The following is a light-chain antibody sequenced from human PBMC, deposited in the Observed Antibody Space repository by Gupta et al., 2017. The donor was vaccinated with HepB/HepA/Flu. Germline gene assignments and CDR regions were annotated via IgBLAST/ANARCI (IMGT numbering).Light chain of an antibody. CDR2: DTS. CDR3: QQRSSWPLS. CDR1: QSVGTY. J-gene: IGKJ4*01. Sequence: EIVLTQSPATLSLSPGERATLSCRASQSVGTYLAWYQQKPGQAPRLLIYDTSNRANGIPARFSGSGSGTDFTLTISSLEREDFAVYYCQQRSSWPLSFGGGTKVKVK. V-gene: IGKV3-11*01.